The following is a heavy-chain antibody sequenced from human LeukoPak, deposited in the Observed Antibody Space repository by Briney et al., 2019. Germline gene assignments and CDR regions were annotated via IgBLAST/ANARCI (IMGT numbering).Heavy chain of an antibody. CDR1: GGTFSSYA. V-gene: IGHV1-69*13. D-gene: IGHD3-16*02. Sequence: SVKVSCKASGGTFSSYAISWVRQAPGQGLEWMGGIIPIFGTANYAQKFQGRVTITADESTSTAYMELSSLRSEDTAVYYCAGGDYDYVWGSYRLGSDYWGQGTLVTVSS. CDR3: AGGDYDYVWGSYRLGSDY. J-gene: IGHJ4*02. CDR2: IIPIFGTA.